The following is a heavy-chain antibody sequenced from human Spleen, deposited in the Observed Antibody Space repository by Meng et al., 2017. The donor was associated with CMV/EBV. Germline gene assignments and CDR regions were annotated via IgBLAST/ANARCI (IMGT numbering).Heavy chain of an antibody. CDR2: IKQDENER. CDR1: GFPFSRDW. V-gene: IGHV3-7*01. D-gene: IGHD3-10*01. Sequence: GESLKISCAACGFPFSRDWMSWVRQAPGKGLEWVANIKQDENERYYVDSVKGRFTISRDNAKNSLYLQMNSLRVEDTALYHCVRVGPGPGGAFDLWDQGEMVTVSS. J-gene: IGHJ3*01. CDR3: VRVGPGPGGAFDL.